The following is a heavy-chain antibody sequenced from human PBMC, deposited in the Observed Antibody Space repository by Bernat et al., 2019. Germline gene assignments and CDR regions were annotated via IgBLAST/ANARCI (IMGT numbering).Heavy chain of an antibody. CDR3: AKNGGTDYDILTGYYDYFDY. J-gene: IGHJ4*02. V-gene: IGHV3-23*04. CDR1: GFTFSSYA. CDR2: ISGSGGST. D-gene: IGHD3-9*01. Sequence: EVQLVESGGGLVQPGGSLRLSCAASGFTFSSYAMSWVRQAPGKGLEWVSAISGSGGSTYYADSVKGRFTISRDNSKNTLYLQMNSLRAEDTAVYYCAKNGGTDYDILTGYYDYFDYWGQGTLVTVSS.